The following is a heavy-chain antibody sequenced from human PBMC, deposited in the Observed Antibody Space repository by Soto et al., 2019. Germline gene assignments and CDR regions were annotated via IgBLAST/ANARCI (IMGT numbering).Heavy chain of an antibody. CDR1: GFTFSSYA. CDR2: ISGSGGST. V-gene: IGHV3-23*01. CDR3: GQVIAYYYYMDV. Sequence: EVQLLESGGGLVQPGGSLRLSCAASGFTFSSYAMSWVRQAPGKGLEWVSAISGSGGSTYYADSVKGRFTISRDNSKNTLYLQMNSLRAEDTSVYYCGQVIAYYYYMDVWGKWTTVTVSS. D-gene: IGHD6-13*01. J-gene: IGHJ6*03.